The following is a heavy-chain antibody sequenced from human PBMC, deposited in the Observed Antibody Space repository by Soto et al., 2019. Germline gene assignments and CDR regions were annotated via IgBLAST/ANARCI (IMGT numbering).Heavy chain of an antibody. J-gene: IGHJ6*02. CDR3: ARESTEYSYGLYYYYGMDV. CDR2: IYSGGST. Sequence: VGSLRLSCAASGFTVSSNYMSWVRQAPGKGLEWVSVIYSGGSTYYADSVKGRFTISRDNSKNTLYLQMNSLRAEDTAVYYCARESTEYSYGLYYYYGMDVWGQGTTVTVSS. D-gene: IGHD5-18*01. CDR1: GFTVSSNY. V-gene: IGHV3-53*01.